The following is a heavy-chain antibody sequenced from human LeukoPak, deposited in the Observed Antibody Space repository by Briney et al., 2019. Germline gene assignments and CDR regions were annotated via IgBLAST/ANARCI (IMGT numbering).Heavy chain of an antibody. J-gene: IGHJ5*02. CDR3: ARVGFYYDSSGYYYGRPDWFDP. V-gene: IGHV4-30-4*07. D-gene: IGHD3-22*01. CDR2: IYNSGTT. Sequence: SETLSLTCAVSGDSISSGDYSWSWIRRPPGKGLEWIGYIYNSGTTNYNPSLKSRVTISVDTSKNQFSLKLSSVTAADTAVYYCARVGFYYDSSGYYYGRPDWFDPWGQGTLVTVSS. CDR1: GDSISSGDYS.